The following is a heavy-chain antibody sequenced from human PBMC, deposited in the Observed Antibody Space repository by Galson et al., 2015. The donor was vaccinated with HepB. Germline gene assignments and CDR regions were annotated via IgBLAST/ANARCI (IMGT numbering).Heavy chain of an antibody. V-gene: IGHV1-18*01. J-gene: IGHJ4*02. CDR1: GYTFTRSG. D-gene: IGHD3-3*01. CDR3: ARALLGGYDFWSGYYPSDFDY. Sequence: SVKVSCKASGYTFTRSGISWVRQAPGQGLEWMGWISACNGNTNYAQKLQGRVTMTTDTSTSTAYMELRSLRSDDTAVYYCARALLGGYDFWSGYYPSDFDYWVQGTLVTVSS. CDR2: ISACNGNT.